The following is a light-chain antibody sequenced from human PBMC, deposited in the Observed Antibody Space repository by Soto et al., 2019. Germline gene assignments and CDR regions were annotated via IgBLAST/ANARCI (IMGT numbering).Light chain of an antibody. V-gene: IGLV2-14*01. J-gene: IGLJ1*01. CDR2: EVS. CDR3: SSYTSSRGV. CDR1: SSDVGGYNY. Sequence: QSVLTQPASVSGSPGQSITISCTGTSSDVGGYNYVYWYQQHPGKAPKLMIYEVSNRPSGVSNRFSGSKSGNTASLTISGLQAEDEADYYCSSYTSSRGVFGTGTKLTVL.